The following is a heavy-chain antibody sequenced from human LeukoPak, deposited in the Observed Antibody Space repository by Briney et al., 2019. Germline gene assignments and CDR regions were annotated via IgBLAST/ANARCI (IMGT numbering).Heavy chain of an antibody. J-gene: IGHJ6*03. D-gene: IGHD6-19*01. V-gene: IGHV4-39*01. CDR1: GGSISASNYY. CDR2: INHSGST. CDR3: ARQLWLDKYYYYYYYMDV. Sequence: PSETLSLTCTVSGGSISASNYYWSWIRQPPGKGLEGIGDINHSGSTNYNPSLKSRVTISVDTSKNQFSLKLSSVTAADTAVYYCARQLWLDKYYYYYYYMDVWGKGTTVTISS.